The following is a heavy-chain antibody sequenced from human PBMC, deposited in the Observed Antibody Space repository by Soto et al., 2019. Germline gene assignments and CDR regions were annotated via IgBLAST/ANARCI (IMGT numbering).Heavy chain of an antibody. Sequence: PGGSLRLSCTASGFTFGDYAMSWVRQAPGSGLEWVGFIRSKTYGGTTEYAASVKGRFTISRDDSKTIAYLQMNSLKTEDTALYYCTRGIYRGSHYYFDYWGQGNLVTVSS. D-gene: IGHD2-21*01. CDR2: IRSKTYGGTT. J-gene: IGHJ4*02. CDR1: GFTFGDYA. CDR3: TRGIYRGSHYYFDY. V-gene: IGHV3-49*04.